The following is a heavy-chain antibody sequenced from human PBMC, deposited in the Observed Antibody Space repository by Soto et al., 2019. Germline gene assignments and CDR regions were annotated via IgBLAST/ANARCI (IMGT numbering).Heavy chain of an antibody. CDR3: ASQRSGAIAAAGTGYYGMDV. V-gene: IGHV4-39*01. CDR2: IYYSGST. J-gene: IGHJ6*02. Sequence: QLQLQESGPGLVKPSETLSLTCTVSGGSISSSSYYWGWIRQPPGKGLEWIGSIYYSGSTYYNPSLKSRVTISVDTSKNQFSLKLSSVTAADTAVYYCASQRSGAIAAAGTGYYGMDVWGQGTTVTVSS. CDR1: GGSISSSSYY. D-gene: IGHD6-13*01.